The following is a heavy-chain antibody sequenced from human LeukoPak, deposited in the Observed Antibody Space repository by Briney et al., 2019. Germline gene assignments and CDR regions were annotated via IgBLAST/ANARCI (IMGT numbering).Heavy chain of an antibody. CDR2: ITTHTTI. V-gene: IGHV3-69-1*01. Sequence: GGSLRLSCAASGFPFSDYSMSWIRQAPGKGLEWVSYITTHTTIYYADSVKGRFTISRDNAKNSLYLQMNSLRAEDTAVYYCARSHISWGQGTLVTVSS. D-gene: IGHD1-14*01. CDR3: ARSHIS. J-gene: IGHJ4*02. CDR1: GFPFSDYS.